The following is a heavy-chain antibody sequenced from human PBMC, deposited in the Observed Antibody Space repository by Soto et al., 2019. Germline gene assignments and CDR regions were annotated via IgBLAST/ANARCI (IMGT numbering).Heavy chain of an antibody. CDR3: ARSGGSRDY. J-gene: IGHJ4*02. CDR2: ISYDGSNK. CDR1: GFTFSSYA. D-gene: IGHD5-12*01. Sequence: QVQLVESGGGVVQPGRSLRLSCAASGFTFSSYAMHCVRHAPGKGLEWVAVISYDGSNKYYADSVKGRFTISRDNSKNALYLQMNSLRAEDTAVYYCARSGGSRDYWGQVTLVTV. V-gene: IGHV3-30-3*01.